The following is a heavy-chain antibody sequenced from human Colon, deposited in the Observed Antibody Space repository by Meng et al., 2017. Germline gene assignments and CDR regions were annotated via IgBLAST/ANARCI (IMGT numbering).Heavy chain of an antibody. CDR2: MNPNNGNN. D-gene: IGHD2-2*01. CDR1: GYTFTSSD. J-gene: IGHJ5*01. CDR3: ARTAMLDS. V-gene: IGHV1-8*01. Sequence: QVQLVQSGAEVRKPGASVKVTCKASGYTFTSSDINWVRQATGRGLEWLGWMNPNNGNNGSAQKFQGSVSMTRDTSIGTAYLELSGLTSEDTAVYYCARTAMLDSWGQGTLVTVSS.